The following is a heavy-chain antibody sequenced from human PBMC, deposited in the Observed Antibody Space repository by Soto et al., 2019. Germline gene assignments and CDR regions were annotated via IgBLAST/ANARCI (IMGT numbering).Heavy chain of an antibody. CDR1: GGSISSYY. D-gene: IGHD5-18*01. Sequence: PSETLSLTCTVSGGSISSYYWSWIRQPPGKGLEWIGYIYYSGSTNYNPSLKSRVTISVDTSKNQFSLKLSSVTAADTAVYYCARVLGYGWDYYYYGMDVGGQGTTVTVSS. CDR3: ARVLGYGWDYYYYGMDV. J-gene: IGHJ6*02. CDR2: IYYSGST. V-gene: IGHV4-59*01.